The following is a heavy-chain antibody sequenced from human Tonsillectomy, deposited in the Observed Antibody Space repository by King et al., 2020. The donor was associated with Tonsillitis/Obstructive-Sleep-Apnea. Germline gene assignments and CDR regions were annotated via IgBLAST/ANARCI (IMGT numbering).Heavy chain of an antibody. Sequence: VQLVESGAEVKKPGESLKISCKGSGYSFTSYWIGWVRQMPGKGLEWMGIIYPGDSDTRYSPSFQGQVTISADKSISTAYLQWSSLKASDTAMYYCARLPYYDILTGFNWFDPRGQGTLVTVSS. D-gene: IGHD3-9*01. CDR1: GYSFTSYW. CDR2: IYPGDSDT. J-gene: IGHJ5*02. CDR3: ARLPYYDILTGFNWFDP. V-gene: IGHV5-51*01.